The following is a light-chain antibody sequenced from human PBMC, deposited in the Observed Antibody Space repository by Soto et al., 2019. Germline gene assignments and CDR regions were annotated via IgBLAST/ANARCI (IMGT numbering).Light chain of an antibody. CDR1: QSVPRSY. CDR2: GTS. V-gene: IGKV3-20*01. J-gene: IGKJ5*01. Sequence: PQSPANLSVSPGERAPLSCRASQSVPRSYLAWYQQKPGQAPRLLIYGTSSRATGIPDRFSGSGSGTDFTLTISRLEPEDFAVFYCQQYGSSITFGQGTRLEI. CDR3: QQYGSSIT.